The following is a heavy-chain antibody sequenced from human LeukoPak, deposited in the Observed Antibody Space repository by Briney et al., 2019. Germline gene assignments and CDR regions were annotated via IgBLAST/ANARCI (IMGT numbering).Heavy chain of an antibody. CDR1: GFTFSDYY. CDR3: ARDKDDYVWGSYRWGYYYYYYMDV. D-gene: IGHD3-16*02. Sequence: GGSLRLSCAAPGFTFSDYYMNWIRQTPGKGLEWVSYISSSGGTIYYADSVRGRFTISRDNAKNSLYLQMNSLRAEDTAVYYCARDKDDYVWGSYRWGYYYYYYMDVWGKGTTVTISS. V-gene: IGHV3-11*04. CDR2: ISSSGGTI. J-gene: IGHJ6*03.